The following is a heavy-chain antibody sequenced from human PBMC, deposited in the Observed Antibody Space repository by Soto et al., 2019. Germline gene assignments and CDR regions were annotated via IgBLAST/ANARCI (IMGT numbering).Heavy chain of an antibody. CDR2: IYYSGST. CDR1: GGSISSSSYY. CDR3: ASSFSGYDPFYYYYYMDV. Sequence: HLQLQESGPGLVKPSETLSLTCTVSGGSISSSSYYWGWIRQPPGKGLEWIGSIYYSGSTYYNPSLKSRVTISVDTSKNQFSLKLSSVTAADTAVYYCASSFSGYDPFYYYYYMDVWGKGTKVTV. J-gene: IGHJ6*03. D-gene: IGHD5-12*01. V-gene: IGHV4-39*01.